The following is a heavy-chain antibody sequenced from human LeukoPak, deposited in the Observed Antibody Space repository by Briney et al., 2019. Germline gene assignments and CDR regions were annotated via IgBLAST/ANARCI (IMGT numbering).Heavy chain of an antibody. Sequence: GGSLRLSCVDSGFTFSSYAMHWVRQAPGKGLEWVAIISYDGSNKYYADSVKGRFTISRDNSKNTLYLQMNSLRAEDTAVYYCARDRAHYFNWFDPWGQGTLVTVSS. J-gene: IGHJ5*02. V-gene: IGHV3-30*04. CDR1: GFTFSSYA. CDR2: ISYDGSNK. CDR3: ARDRAHYFNWFDP. D-gene: IGHD2/OR15-2a*01.